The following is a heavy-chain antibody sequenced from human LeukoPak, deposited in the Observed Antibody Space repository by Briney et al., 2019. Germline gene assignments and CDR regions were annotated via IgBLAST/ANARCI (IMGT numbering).Heavy chain of an antibody. Sequence: SETLSLTCSVSGYSISSGYYWGWIRQPPGKGLEWIGSIYYSGSTYYNPSLKSRVTISVDTSKNQFSLKPSSVTVADTAVYYCARNRYYYGSGNYGVPNWFDPWGQGTLVTVSS. CDR2: IYYSGST. V-gene: IGHV4-38-2*02. CDR3: ARNRYYYGSGNYGVPNWFDP. CDR1: GYSISSGYY. J-gene: IGHJ5*02. D-gene: IGHD3-10*01.